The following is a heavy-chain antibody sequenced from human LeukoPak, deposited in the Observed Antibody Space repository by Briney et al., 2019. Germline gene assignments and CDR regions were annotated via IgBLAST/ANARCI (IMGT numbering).Heavy chain of an antibody. CDR2: IISIFGTA. D-gene: IGHD3-3*01. J-gene: IGHJ6*03. CDR1: GGTFSSYA. V-gene: IGHV1-69*01. CDR3: AGPLNYDFWSAVKGGYYYYYMDV. Sequence: SSVNVSCKASGGTFSSYAISWVRQAPGQGLEWMGGIISIFGTANYAQKFQGRVTSTADESTSTAYMELSSLRAEDTAVYYCAGPLNYDFWSAVKGGYYYYYMDVWGKGTTVTVSS.